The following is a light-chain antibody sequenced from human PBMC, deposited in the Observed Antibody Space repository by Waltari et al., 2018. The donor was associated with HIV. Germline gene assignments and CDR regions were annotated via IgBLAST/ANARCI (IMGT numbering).Light chain of an antibody. V-gene: IGLV2-14*03. CDR2: AVS. CDR3: SSYTSTSTVYV. J-gene: IGLJ1*01. Sequence: QPASVSGSPGQSITISCTGTSSDVGGYNSVSWYQLHPGKPPKLMIYAVSNRPSGVSNRFSGSKSDNTASLTISGLQAEDEADYYCSSYTSTSTVYVFGTGTEVTVL. CDR1: SSDVGGYNS.